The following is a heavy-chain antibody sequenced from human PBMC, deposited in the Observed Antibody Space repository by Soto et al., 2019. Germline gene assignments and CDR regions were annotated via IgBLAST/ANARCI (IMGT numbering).Heavy chain of an antibody. CDR1: GDSVSSNSAA. CDR3: ARNWAPLDDFEI. D-gene: IGHD7-27*01. Sequence: QTLSLTCAISGDSVSSNSAAWNWIRQSPSKGLEWLGRTYYRSKWYNDYAVSVKSRITINPDTSKNQFSLRLNSVTPEDTAVYYCARNWAPLDDFEICGQGTMVTVSS. V-gene: IGHV6-1*01. J-gene: IGHJ3*02. CDR2: TYYRSKWYN.